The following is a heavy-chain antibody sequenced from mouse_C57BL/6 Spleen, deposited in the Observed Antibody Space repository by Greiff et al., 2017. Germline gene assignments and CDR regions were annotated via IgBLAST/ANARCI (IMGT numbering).Heavy chain of an antibody. CDR1: GYAFSSSW. Sequence: VQLQESGPELVKPGASVKISCKASGYAFSSSWMNWVKQRPGKGLEWIGRIYPGDGDTNYNGKFKGKAKLTADKSSSTAYMQLSSLTSEDSAVYVGARWRTYYGNYYDYWGQGTTLTVSS. CDR3: ARWRTYYGNYYDY. J-gene: IGHJ2*01. CDR2: IYPGDGDT. D-gene: IGHD1-1*02. V-gene: IGHV1-82*01.